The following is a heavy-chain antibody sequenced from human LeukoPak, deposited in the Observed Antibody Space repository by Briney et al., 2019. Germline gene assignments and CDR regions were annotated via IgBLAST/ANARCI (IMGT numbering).Heavy chain of an antibody. CDR2: ISYDGSNK. V-gene: IGHV3-30-3*01. D-gene: IGHD6-6*01. CDR3: AREGSSYYFDY. Sequence: GGSLRLSCAASGFTFSSYAMHWVRQAPGKGLEWVAVISYDGSNKYYADSVKGRFTISRDNSKNTLYLQMNSLRAEDTATYYCAREGSSYYFDYWGQGTLVTVSS. CDR1: GFTFSSYA. J-gene: IGHJ4*02.